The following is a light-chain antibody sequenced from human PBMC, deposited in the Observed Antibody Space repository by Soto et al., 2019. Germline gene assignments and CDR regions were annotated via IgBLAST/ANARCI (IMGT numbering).Light chain of an antibody. CDR3: QQYGSSPPIT. CDR2: GSS. J-gene: IGKJ5*01. Sequence: ESVLTQSPGTLSLSPGERATLSCRASQSVSSSYLAWYHQKPGQAPRLLIYGSSSRATGIPDRFSGSGSGTDFTLTISSLEPEDFAVYYCQQYGSSPPITFGQGTRLEIK. CDR1: QSVSSSY. V-gene: IGKV3-20*01.